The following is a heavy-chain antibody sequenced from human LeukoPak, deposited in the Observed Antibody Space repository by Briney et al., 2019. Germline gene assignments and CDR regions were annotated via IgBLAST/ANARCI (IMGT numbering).Heavy chain of an antibody. Sequence: SVKVSCKTSGYTFTGYYMHWVRQAPGQGLEWMGGIIPIFGTANYAQKFQGRVTITADKSTGTAYMELSSLRSEDTAVYYCARGSGSSLGFDYWGQGTLVSVSS. CDR3: ARGSGSSLGFDY. CDR1: GYTFTGYY. D-gene: IGHD1-26*01. CDR2: IIPIFGTA. V-gene: IGHV1-69*06. J-gene: IGHJ4*02.